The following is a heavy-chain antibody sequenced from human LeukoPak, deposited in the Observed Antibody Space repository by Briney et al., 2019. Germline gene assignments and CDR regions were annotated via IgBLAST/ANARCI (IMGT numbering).Heavy chain of an antibody. CDR3: ARDLVVTTSYYYYYGMDV. V-gene: IGHV3-21*01. CDR2: ISSSSSYI. CDR1: GFTFSSYS. J-gene: IGHJ6*02. Sequence: GGSLRLSCAASGFTFSSYSMNWVRQAPGKGLEWVSSISSSSSYIYYADSVKGRFTISRDNAKNSLYLQMNSLRAEDTAVYYCARDLVVTTSYYYYYGMDVWGQGTTVTVSS. D-gene: IGHD4-11*01.